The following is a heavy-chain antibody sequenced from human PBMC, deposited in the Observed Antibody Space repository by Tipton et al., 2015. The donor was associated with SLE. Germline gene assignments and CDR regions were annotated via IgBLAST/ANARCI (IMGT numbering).Heavy chain of an antibody. CDR3: ARGEVISGTYQECFEY. CDR2: ISYDGTET. J-gene: IGHJ4*02. Sequence: SLRLSCAASGFTFSLYGMHWVRQAPGKGLEWVALISYDGTETDYADSLKGRFTISRDNSKNTLYLQMDTLRAADTAVYYCARGEVISGTYQECFEYWGQGTLVTVAS. V-gene: IGHV3-33*05. D-gene: IGHD1-26*01. CDR1: GFTFSLYG.